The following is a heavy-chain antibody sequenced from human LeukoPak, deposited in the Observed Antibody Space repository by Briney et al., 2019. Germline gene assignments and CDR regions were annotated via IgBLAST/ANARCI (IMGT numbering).Heavy chain of an antibody. CDR3: ERVEGRNWNDSGDNWFEP. J-gene: IGHJ5*02. CDR1: GGSISSYY. D-gene: IGHD1-1*01. Sequence: SETLSLTCTVSGGSISSYYWSWIRQPAGKGLEWIGRIYTSGSNNYNPSPKSRVTMSVDTYKNQFSLKLSYVTDAGTAVYYCERVEGRNWNDSGDNWFEPWGQRNMVPVPS. CDR2: IYTSGSN. V-gene: IGHV4-4*07.